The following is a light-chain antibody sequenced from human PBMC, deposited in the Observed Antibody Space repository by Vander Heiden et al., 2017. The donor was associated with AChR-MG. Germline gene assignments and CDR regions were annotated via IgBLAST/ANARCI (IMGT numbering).Light chain of an antibody. Sequence: QSALTQPASVSGSPGQSITISCTGTSSDGGGCNYVSWYQQHPGKAPKLLIYDVSNRPSGVSNRFSDPKAGNTASLTISGLQAEDEADYYCSSYTSSSTYVFGAGTKVTVL. CDR3: SSYTSSSTYV. V-gene: IGLV2-14*01. CDR1: SSDGGGCNY. J-gene: IGLJ1*01. CDR2: DVS.